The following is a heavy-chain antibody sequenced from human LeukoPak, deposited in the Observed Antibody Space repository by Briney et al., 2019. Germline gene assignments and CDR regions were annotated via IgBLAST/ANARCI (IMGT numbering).Heavy chain of an antibody. Sequence: GGSLRLSCAASGFTFSSYGMHWVRQAPGKGLEWVAFIRYDGSNKYYADSVKGRFTISRDNSKNTLYLQMNSLRAEDTAVYYCARDDYGGNFDYYYMDVWGKGTTVTISS. CDR1: GFTFSSYG. D-gene: IGHD4-23*01. CDR2: IRYDGSNK. V-gene: IGHV3-33*08. J-gene: IGHJ6*03. CDR3: ARDDYGGNFDYYYMDV.